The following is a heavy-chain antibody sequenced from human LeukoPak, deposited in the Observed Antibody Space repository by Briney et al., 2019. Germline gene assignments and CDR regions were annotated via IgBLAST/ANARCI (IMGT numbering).Heavy chain of an antibody. CDR3: ARPYYFGTSGYRRGYYSDF. D-gene: IGHD3-22*01. J-gene: IGHJ4*02. CDR1: GYSFSSYW. V-gene: IGHV5-51*01. Sequence: GESLKISCKGSGYSFSSYWIGWVRQMPGKGLEWMGIIYPGDSDTRYSPSFQGQVTISADKSISTAYLQWSSLKASDTAMYYCARPYYFGTSGYRRGYYSDFWGQGTLVTVSS. CDR2: IYPGDSDT.